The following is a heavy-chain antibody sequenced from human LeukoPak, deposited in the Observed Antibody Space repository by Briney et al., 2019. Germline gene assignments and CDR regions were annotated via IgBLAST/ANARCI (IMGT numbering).Heavy chain of an antibody. CDR2: ISSSSSYI. J-gene: IGHJ6*02. CDR3: AANTVTTEYYYGMDV. Sequence: GSLRLSCAASGFTFISYSMNWVRQAPGKGLEWVSSISSSSSYIYYADSVKGRFTISRDNAKNSLYLQMNSLRAEDTAVYYCAANTVTTEYYYGMDVWGQGTTVTVSS. D-gene: IGHD4-11*01. CDR1: GFTFISYS. V-gene: IGHV3-21*04.